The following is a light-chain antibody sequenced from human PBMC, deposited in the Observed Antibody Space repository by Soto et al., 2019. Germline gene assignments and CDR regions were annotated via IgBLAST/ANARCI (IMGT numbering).Light chain of an antibody. CDR2: GAS. V-gene: IGKV3-15*01. Sequence: EIVMTQSPAPLSVSPGAGATLSCRASQSVSSNLAWYQQKPGRAPRLLIYGASTRATGIPARFSGSGSGTDFTLTISRLEPEDFAVYYCQQYGSSPLTFGQGTKVDIK. J-gene: IGKJ1*01. CDR3: QQYGSSPLT. CDR1: QSVSSN.